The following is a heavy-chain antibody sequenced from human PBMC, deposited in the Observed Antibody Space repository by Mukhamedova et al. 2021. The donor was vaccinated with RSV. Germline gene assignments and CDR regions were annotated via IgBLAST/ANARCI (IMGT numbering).Heavy chain of an antibody. Sequence: AEYMGGRFTISRDNSKSTLYLQMNSLRVEDTAVYYCARLNNAFWSNYDKWGQGTLVTVSS. CDR3: ARLNNAFWSNYDK. V-gene: IGHV3-23*01. D-gene: IGHD3-3*01. J-gene: IGHJ4*02.